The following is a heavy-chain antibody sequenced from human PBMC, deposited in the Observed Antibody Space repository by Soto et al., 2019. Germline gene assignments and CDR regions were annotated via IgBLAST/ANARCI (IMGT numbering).Heavy chain of an antibody. CDR3: ASRIFQNVRFLEWFNYYYGMDV. D-gene: IGHD3-3*01. V-gene: IGHV4-39*01. Sequence: QLQLQESGPGLVKPSETLSLTCTVSGGSISSSSYYWGWIRQPPGKGLEWIGSIYYSGSTYYNPSLGRRDSIGVDTSQSLLSRRLGYVTAADTAVYYCASRIFQNVRFLEWFNYYYGMDVWGQGTTVTVSS. CDR2: IYYSGST. CDR1: GGSISSSSYY. J-gene: IGHJ6*02.